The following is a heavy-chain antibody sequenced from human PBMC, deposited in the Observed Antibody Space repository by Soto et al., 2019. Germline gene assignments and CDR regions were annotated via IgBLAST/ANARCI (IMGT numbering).Heavy chain of an antibody. CDR2: INGGSTT. CDR1: GFSFSSYA. D-gene: IGHD3-3*01. Sequence: PGGSLRLSCAASGFSFSSYAMNWVRQAPGKGLEWVTTINGGSTTYYADSVKGRFTISRDNSKNTLHLQMNGLRAEDTAVYYCAKDKDWSGVYGMDVWGQGTTVTVSS. CDR3: AKDKDWSGVYGMDV. J-gene: IGHJ6*02. V-gene: IGHV3-23*01.